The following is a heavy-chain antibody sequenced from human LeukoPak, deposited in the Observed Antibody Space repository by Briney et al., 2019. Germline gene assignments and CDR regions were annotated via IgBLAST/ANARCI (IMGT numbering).Heavy chain of an antibody. D-gene: IGHD3-9*01. V-gene: IGHV3-23*01. CDR2: ISGGGGST. J-gene: IGHJ6*02. Sequence: GGSLRLSCVASGFTFNSYVMTWVRQAPGKGRHGVSTISGGGGSTYNADSVKGRFTISRDNSKNTLYLQMNSLRPEDTAIYYCEKARYDMGGMDVWGQGTTVTVSS. CDR1: GFTFNSYV. CDR3: EKARYDMGGMDV.